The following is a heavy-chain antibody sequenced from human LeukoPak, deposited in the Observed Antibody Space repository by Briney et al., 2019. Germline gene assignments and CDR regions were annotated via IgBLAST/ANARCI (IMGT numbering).Heavy chain of an antibody. CDR3: AKDWDYYGSESYSDY. Sequence: GSLRLSCAASGFTFSSYAMRWVRQAPGKGLEWVSSISGSGGSTYYADSVKGRFTISRDNSKNTLYLQMNSLRAEETAVYYCAKDWDYYGSESYSDYWGQGTLVTVSS. D-gene: IGHD3-10*01. CDR1: GFTFSSYA. J-gene: IGHJ4*02. V-gene: IGHV3-23*01. CDR2: ISGSGGST.